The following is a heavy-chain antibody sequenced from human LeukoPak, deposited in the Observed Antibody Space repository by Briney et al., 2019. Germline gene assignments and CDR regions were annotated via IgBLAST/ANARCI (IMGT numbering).Heavy chain of an antibody. J-gene: IGHJ4*02. CDR3: ARTGQRWLPGGYFDY. CDR1: GFTFSSYA. D-gene: IGHD5-24*01. Sequence: GGSLRLSCAASGFTFSSYAMHWVRQAPGKGPEWVAVISYDGSNKYYADSVKGRFTISRDNSKNTLYLQMNSLRAEDTAVYYCARTGQRWLPGGYFDYWGQGTLVTVSS. CDR2: ISYDGSNK. V-gene: IGHV3-30*04.